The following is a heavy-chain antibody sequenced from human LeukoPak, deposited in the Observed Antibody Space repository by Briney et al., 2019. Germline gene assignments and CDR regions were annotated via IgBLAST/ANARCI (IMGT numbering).Heavy chain of an antibody. J-gene: IGHJ4*02. CDR2: IWYDGSNK. CDR3: ARDAYCGGDCSPGY. D-gene: IGHD2-21*02. Sequence: GGSLRLSCAASGFTFSSYGMPWVRQAPGKGLEWVAVIWYDGSNKYYADSVKGRFTISRDNSKNTLYLQMNSLRAEDTAVYYCARDAYCGGDCSPGYWGQGTLVTVSS. V-gene: IGHV3-33*01. CDR1: GFTFSSYG.